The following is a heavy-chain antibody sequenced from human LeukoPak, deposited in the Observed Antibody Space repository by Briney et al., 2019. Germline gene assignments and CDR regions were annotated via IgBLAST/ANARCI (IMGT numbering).Heavy chain of an antibody. CDR2: ISSTSTYI. V-gene: IGHV3-21*01. CDR1: GFTFSSYS. Sequence: GGSLRLSCAASGFTFSSYSMNWVRQAPGKGLEWVSSISSTSTYIYYADSLKGRFTISRDNAKNSLYLQMNSLRAEDTAVYYCARDRAAAARQPVYYWGQGTLVTVS. J-gene: IGHJ4*02. CDR3: ARDRAAAARQPVYY. D-gene: IGHD6-13*01.